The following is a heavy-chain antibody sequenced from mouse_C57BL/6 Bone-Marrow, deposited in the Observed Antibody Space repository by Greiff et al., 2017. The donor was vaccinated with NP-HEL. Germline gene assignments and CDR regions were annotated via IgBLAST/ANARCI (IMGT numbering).Heavy chain of an antibody. CDR3: ARGGGYYAWFAY. CDR2: IHPNSGST. V-gene: IGHV1-64*01. CDR1: GYTFTSYW. D-gene: IGHD2-3*01. Sequence: QVQLKQPGAELVKPGASVKLSCKASGYTFTSYWMHWVKQRPGQGLEWIGMIHPNSGSTNYNEKFKSKATLTVDNSSSTAYMQLSSLTSEDSAVYYCARGGGYYAWFAYWGQGTLVTVSA. J-gene: IGHJ3*01.